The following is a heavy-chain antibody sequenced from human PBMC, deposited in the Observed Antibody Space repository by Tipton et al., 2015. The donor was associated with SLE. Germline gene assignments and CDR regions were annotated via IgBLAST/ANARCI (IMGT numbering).Heavy chain of an antibody. CDR2: IFYSGGT. CDR1: GASMTNNY. Sequence: TLSLTCTVSGASMTNNYWSWIRQPPGQGLEWIGYIFYSGGTNYSPPPNGRVTISIDTSKNQFSLRLSSVTAADTALYYCARHGGRFLDYWGLGTLVSVAS. D-gene: IGHD3-16*01. V-gene: IGHV4-59*08. CDR3: ARHGGRFLDY. J-gene: IGHJ4*02.